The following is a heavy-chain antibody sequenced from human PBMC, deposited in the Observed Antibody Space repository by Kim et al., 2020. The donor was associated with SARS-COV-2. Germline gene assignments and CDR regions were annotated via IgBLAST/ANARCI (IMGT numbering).Heavy chain of an antibody. J-gene: IGHJ4*02. CDR3: ARDPSSSSWYAY. Sequence: ASVKVSCKASGYTFTGYYMHWVRQAPGQGLEWMGWINPNSGGTNYAQKFQGRVTMTRDTSISTAYMELSRLRSDDTAVYYCARDPSSSSWYAYWGQGTLVTVSS. CDR2: INPNSGGT. D-gene: IGHD6-13*01. CDR1: GYTFTGYY. V-gene: IGHV1-2*02.